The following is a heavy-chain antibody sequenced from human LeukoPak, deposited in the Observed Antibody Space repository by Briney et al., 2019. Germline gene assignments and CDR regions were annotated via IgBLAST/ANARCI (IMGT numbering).Heavy chain of an antibody. D-gene: IGHD6-13*01. CDR3: ASMKAGAKYSTRWYYFDY. V-gene: IGHV3-11*01. CDR2: ISSSGSTI. CDR1: GFTFSDYY. J-gene: IGHJ4*02. Sequence: PGGSLRLSCAASGFTFSDYYMSWIRQAPGKGLEWVSYISSSGSTIYYADSVEGRFTISRDNAKNSLYLQMNSLRAEDTAVYYCASMKAGAKYSTRWYYFDYWGQGTLVTVSS.